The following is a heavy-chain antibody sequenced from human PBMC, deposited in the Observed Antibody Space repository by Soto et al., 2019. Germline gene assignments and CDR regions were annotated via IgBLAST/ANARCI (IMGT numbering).Heavy chain of an antibody. CDR2: IIPIFGTA. CDR3: ARDLGYCSSTSCSPSNYYYYGMDV. V-gene: IGHV1-69*06. D-gene: IGHD2-2*03. J-gene: IGHJ6*02. CDR1: GGTFSSYA. Sequence: SVKVSCKASGGTFSSYAISWVRQAPGQGLEWMGGIIPIFGTANYAQKFQSRVTITADKSTSTAYMELSSLRSEDTAVYYCARDLGYCSSTSCSPSNYYYYGMDVWGQGTTVTVSS.